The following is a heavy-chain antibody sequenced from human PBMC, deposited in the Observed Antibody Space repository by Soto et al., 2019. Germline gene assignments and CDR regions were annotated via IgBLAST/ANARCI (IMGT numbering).Heavy chain of an antibody. Sequence: GGSLRLSCAASGFTFSSYDMSWVRQAPGKGLEWVSAISGSGGSTYYADSVKGRFTISRDKAKNTLYLQMNSLRAEDAAVYYCATLADIANSLRVYWGQGTLVTVSS. CDR3: ATLADIANSLRVY. V-gene: IGHV3-23*01. CDR2: ISGSGGST. CDR1: GFTFSSYD. J-gene: IGHJ4*02. D-gene: IGHD1-7*01.